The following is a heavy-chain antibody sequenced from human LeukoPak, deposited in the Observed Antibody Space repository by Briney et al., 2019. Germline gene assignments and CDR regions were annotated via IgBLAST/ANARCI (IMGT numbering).Heavy chain of an antibody. V-gene: IGHV3-30-3*01. CDR1: GFTFSSYA. D-gene: IGHD1-26*01. J-gene: IGHJ4*02. CDR2: ISYDGGNK. CDR3: AKDSGSYSDY. Sequence: GGSLRLSCAASGFTFSSYAMQWVRQAPGKGLEWVAIISYDGGNKYYADSVKGRFTISRDNSKNTLYLQMNSLRGEDTAVYYCAKDSGSYSDYWGQGTLVTVSS.